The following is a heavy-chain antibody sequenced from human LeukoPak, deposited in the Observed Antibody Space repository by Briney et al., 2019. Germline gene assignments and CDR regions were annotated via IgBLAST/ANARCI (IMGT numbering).Heavy chain of an antibody. V-gene: IGHV3-23*01. CDR1: GFTFSSYA. D-gene: IGHD3-16*02. CDR3: ARYNDYIWGSYRYPYYMDV. J-gene: IGHJ6*03. CDR2: IGGSGGPT. Sequence: GGSLRLSCAASGFTFSSYAMSWVRQAPGKGLEWVPVIGGSGGPTQYADSVKGRFTISRDTSKNTLYLQMNSLRAEDTAVYYCARYNDYIWGSYRYPYYMDVWGKGTTVTVSS.